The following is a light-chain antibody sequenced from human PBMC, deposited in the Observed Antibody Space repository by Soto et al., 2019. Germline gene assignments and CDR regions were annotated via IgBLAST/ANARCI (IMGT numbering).Light chain of an antibody. CDR3: QQYNNWPPEYT. Sequence: EIVMTQSPATLSVSPGERATLSCRASQSVSSNLAWHQQKPGQAPRLLIYGASTRATGIPARFSGSGSGTEFTLTISSLQSEDFAAYYCQQYNNWPPEYTFGQGTKLEIK. J-gene: IGKJ2*01. CDR2: GAS. CDR1: QSVSSN. V-gene: IGKV3-15*01.